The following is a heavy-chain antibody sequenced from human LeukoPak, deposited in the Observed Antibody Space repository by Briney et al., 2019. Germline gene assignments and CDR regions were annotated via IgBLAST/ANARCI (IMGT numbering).Heavy chain of an antibody. Sequence: SETLSLTCTVSGGSVSSGDYYWSWIRQLPGKGLEWIGYIYYSGNTYYNPSLKSRLTISVDTSKNQFSLKLSSVTAADTAVYYCARDRDSPHLAYYYYYGMDVWGQGTTVTVSS. J-gene: IGHJ6*02. CDR2: IYYSGNT. CDR3: ARDRDSPHLAYYYYYGMDV. CDR1: GGSVSSGDYY. V-gene: IGHV4-31*03. D-gene: IGHD4-11*01.